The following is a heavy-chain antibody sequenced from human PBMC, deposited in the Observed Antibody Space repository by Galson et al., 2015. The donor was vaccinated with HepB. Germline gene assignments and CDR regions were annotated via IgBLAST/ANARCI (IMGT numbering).Heavy chain of an antibody. CDR3: ARNRYPGIAADGNAVDY. D-gene: IGHD6-13*01. CDR1: GGTFSSYA. CDR2: IIPILGIA. J-gene: IGHJ4*02. Sequence: SVKVSCKASGGTFSSYAISWVRQAPGQGLEWMGRIIPILGIANYAQKFQGRVTITADKSTSTAYMELSSLRSEDTAVYYCARNRYPGIAADGNAVDYWGQGTLVTVSS. V-gene: IGHV1-69*04.